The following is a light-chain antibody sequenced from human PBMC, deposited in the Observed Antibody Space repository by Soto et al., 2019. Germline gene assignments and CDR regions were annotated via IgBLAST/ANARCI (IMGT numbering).Light chain of an antibody. CDR1: SSDVGGYNY. CDR2: EVS. CDR3: SSYTSSSTYV. Sequence: QSALTQPASVSGSPGQSITISCTGTSSDVGGYNYVSWYQQHPGKAPKLMIYEVSNRPSGVSNRFSGYKSGNTASLTISGLQAEDEADYYCSSYTSSSTYVFGTGTKVTV. V-gene: IGLV2-14*01. J-gene: IGLJ1*01.